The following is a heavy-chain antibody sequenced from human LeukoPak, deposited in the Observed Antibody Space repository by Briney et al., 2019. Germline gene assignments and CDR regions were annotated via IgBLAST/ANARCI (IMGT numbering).Heavy chain of an antibody. J-gene: IGHJ4*02. Sequence: ETSVKVSCKASGFTFTSSAMQWVRQARGQRLEWIGWIVVGSGNTNYAQKLQERVTITRDMSTSTAYMELSSLRSEDTAVYYCAAGWVCSGGSCYYYFDYWGQGTLVTVSS. D-gene: IGHD2-15*01. CDR3: AAGWVCSGGSCYYYFDY. CDR2: IVVGSGNT. CDR1: GFTFTSSA. V-gene: IGHV1-58*02.